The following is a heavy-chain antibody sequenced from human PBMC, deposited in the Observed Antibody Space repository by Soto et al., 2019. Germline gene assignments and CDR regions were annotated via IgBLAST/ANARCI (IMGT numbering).Heavy chain of an antibody. D-gene: IGHD2-2*01. CDR1: GGTFSSYA. Sequence: PGASVEVSCKASGGTFSSYAISWVRQAPGQGLEWMGGIIPIFGTANYAQKFQGRVTITADESTSTAYMELSSLRSEDTAVYYCASILLRYCSSTSCYLEKWFDPGGQGTLVTVSS. CDR3: ASILLRYCSSTSCYLEKWFDP. J-gene: IGHJ5*02. V-gene: IGHV1-69*13. CDR2: IIPIFGTA.